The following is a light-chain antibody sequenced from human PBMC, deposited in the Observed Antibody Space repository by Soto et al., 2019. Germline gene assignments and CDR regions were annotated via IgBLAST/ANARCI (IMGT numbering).Light chain of an antibody. CDR1: SSNVGAGYD. CDR2: GIS. V-gene: IGLV1-40*01. Sequence: QSVLTQPPSVSGAPGQRVTIPCTGSSSNVGAGYDVHWYQQVPGTAPKLLIYGISNRPSGVPDRFSGSKSGTSASLAITGLQAEDEADYYCQSYDSSLSGSVVFGGGTKVTVL. CDR3: QSYDSSLSGSVV. J-gene: IGLJ2*01.